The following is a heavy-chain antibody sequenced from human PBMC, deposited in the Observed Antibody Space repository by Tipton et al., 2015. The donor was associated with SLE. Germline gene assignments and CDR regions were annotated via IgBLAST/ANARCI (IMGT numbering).Heavy chain of an antibody. CDR1: GGSFSSSSYY. CDR2: IYYSGST. Sequence: LRLSCTVSGGSFSSSSYYWGWIRQPPGKGLEWIGSIYYSGSTYYNPSLKSRVTISVDTSKNQFSLKLSSVTAADTAVYYCATWRGYDFWTGYSPYYFDYWGQGTLVTVSS. J-gene: IGHJ4*02. V-gene: IGHV4-39*07. CDR3: ATWRGYDFWTGYSPYYFDY. D-gene: IGHD3-3*01.